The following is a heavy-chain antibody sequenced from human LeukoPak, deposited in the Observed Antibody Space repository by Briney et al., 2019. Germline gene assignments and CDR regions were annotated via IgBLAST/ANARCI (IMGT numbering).Heavy chain of an antibody. CDR2: VTHSGST. J-gene: IGHJ6*02. CDR1: GYSISSGYY. CDR3: ARGVVVTKYWGRNPSNFNYHGLDV. Sequence: SETLSLTCNVSGYSISSGYYWGWIRQPPEKGLEWIGQVTHSGSTKYNPSLESRITISIDTSKKQFSLRLTSVTAADTSVYYCARGVVVTKYWGRNPSNFNYHGLDVWGQGTTVIVSS. V-gene: IGHV4-38-2*02. D-gene: IGHD2-21*02.